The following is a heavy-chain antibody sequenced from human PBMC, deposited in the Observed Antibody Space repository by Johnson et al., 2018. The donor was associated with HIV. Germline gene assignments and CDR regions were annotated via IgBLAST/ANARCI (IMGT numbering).Heavy chain of an antibody. V-gene: IGHV3-66*01. Sequence: VQLVESGGALVQPGGSLRLSCAASGFTVSSNYMSWVRQAPGKGLEWVSVIYSGDRTYSAVSVKGRFTISRDSSKNTLFLQMNSLRVEDTAIYYCAGRSSAWYEDAFDIWGQGTMVTVSS. CDR1: GFTVSSNY. CDR2: IYSGDRT. J-gene: IGHJ3*02. D-gene: IGHD6-19*01. CDR3: AGRSSAWYEDAFDI.